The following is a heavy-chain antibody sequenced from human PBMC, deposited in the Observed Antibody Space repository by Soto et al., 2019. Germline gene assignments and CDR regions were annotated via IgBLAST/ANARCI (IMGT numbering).Heavy chain of an antibody. CDR2: IHSGST. Sequence: QVQLQESGPGLVKPSGTLSLTCTVSGGSISSDYWNWIRQPPGKGLEWIGYIHSGSTNYNASLRSRVTISVDTSKNQFSLKLNSVTAADTAVYFCARHDGSRSTDYWGQGTLVTVSS. CDR1: GGSISSDY. D-gene: IGHD3-10*01. CDR3: ARHDGSRSTDY. V-gene: IGHV4-59*08. J-gene: IGHJ4*02.